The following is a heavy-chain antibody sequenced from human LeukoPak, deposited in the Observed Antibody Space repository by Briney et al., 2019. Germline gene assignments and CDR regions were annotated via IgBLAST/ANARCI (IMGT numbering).Heavy chain of an antibody. J-gene: IGHJ6*03. D-gene: IGHD5-12*01. Sequence: GGSLRLSCEASGFTFSSYAMHWVRQAPGKGLEWVAFIRYDGSHKYYADSVKGRFTISRDNSKNTLYLQMNSLRAEDTAVYYCAKGSGYEHNYYYYYMDVWGKGTTVTISS. CDR2: IRYDGSHK. CDR1: GFTFSSYA. V-gene: IGHV3-30*02. CDR3: AKGSGYEHNYYYYYMDV.